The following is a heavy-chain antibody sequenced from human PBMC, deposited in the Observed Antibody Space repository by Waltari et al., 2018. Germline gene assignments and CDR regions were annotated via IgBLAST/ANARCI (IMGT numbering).Heavy chain of an antibody. D-gene: IGHD5-18*01. CDR2: INVDGSSI. CDR1: GFGFRDYW. J-gene: IGHJ4*02. Sequence: EVQLVEAGGDIVQPGGSLRPSFVASGFGFRDYWMHWVRQVPGTGPVWVSRINVDGSSISYSDSVKGRFTISRDNTKNTLYLQLNSLRAEDTAVYYCARKGGRGYTYGPFYYDSWGQGTLVTVSS. V-gene: IGHV3-74*01. CDR3: ARKGGRGYTYGPFYYDS.